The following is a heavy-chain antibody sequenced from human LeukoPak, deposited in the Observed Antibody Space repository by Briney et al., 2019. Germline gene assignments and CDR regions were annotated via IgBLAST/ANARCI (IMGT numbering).Heavy chain of an antibody. CDR1: GYTFTSYD. V-gene: IGHV1-8*01. CDR2: MSPNSGNT. CDR3: ARGNYRITMIVVVNPPDY. J-gene: IGHJ4*02. D-gene: IGHD3-22*01. Sequence: GASVKVSCKASGYTFTSYDINCVRQAPGQGLEWRGWMSPNSGNTGYAQKFQGRVTMTRNTSISTAYMELSSLRSEDTAVYYCARGNYRITMIVVVNPPDYWGQGTLVTVSS.